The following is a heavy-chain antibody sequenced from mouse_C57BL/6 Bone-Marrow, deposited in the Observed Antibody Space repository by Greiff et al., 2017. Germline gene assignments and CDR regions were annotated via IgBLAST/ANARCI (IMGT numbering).Heavy chain of an antibody. CDR3: ARMRRGGPRFDY. Sequence: QVQLKESGAELARPGASVKLSCKASGYTFTSYGIRWVKQRTGQGLEWLGEIYPSSGNTYYPEKFKGMATLTADKSSSAAYMELRVHASEDSAVYCCARMRRGGPRFDYWGQGTTLTVSS. V-gene: IGHV1-81*01. CDR2: IYPSSGNT. CDR1: GYTFTSYG. J-gene: IGHJ2*01.